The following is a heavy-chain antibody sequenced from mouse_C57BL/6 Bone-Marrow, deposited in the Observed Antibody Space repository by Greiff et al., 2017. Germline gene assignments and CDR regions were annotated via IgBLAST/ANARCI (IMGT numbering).Heavy chain of an antibody. Sequence: EVKLVESVAELVRPGASVKLSCTASGFTIKNTYMHWVKQRPEQGLEWIGRIDPANGNTKYAPKFQGKATITADTSSNTAYPQLSSLTSEDTAIYYCARSDSLYWGQGTTLTVSS. CDR3: ARSDSLY. V-gene: IGHV14-3*01. D-gene: IGHD6-1*01. CDR1: GFTIKNTY. J-gene: IGHJ2*01. CDR2: IDPANGNT.